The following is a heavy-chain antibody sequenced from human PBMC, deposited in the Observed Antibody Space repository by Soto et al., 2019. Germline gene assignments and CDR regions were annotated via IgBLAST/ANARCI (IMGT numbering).Heavy chain of an antibody. D-gene: IGHD3-16*01. V-gene: IGHV3-23*01. Sequence: EVQLLESGGGLVQPGGSLRLSCAVSGFTFSRFAMSWVRKAPGKGLEWVSIINSSGGTTYYADSVKGRFTISRDNSKNTLYLQMNSLRAEDTAVYYCARDYSYACDYWGQGTLVTVSS. CDR2: INSSGGTT. CDR1: GFTFSRFA. CDR3: ARDYSYACDY. J-gene: IGHJ4*02.